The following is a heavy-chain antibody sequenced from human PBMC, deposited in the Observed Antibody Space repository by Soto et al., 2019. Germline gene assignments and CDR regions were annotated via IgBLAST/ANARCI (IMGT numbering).Heavy chain of an antibody. J-gene: IGHJ4*02. V-gene: IGHV3-23*01. CDR3: AKDPGVSSTTY. CDR1: GFTFSSYA. D-gene: IGHD6-13*01. Sequence: GGSLRLSCAASGFTFSSYAISWVRQAPGKGLGWVSAISGSGGSTYYADSVKGRFTISRDNSKNTLYLQMNSLRAEDTALYYCAKDPGVSSTTYWGQGTLVTVSS. CDR2: ISGSGGST.